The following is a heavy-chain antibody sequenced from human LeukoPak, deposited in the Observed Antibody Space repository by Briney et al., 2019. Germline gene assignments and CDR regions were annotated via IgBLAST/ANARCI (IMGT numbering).Heavy chain of an antibody. V-gene: IGHV3-23*01. D-gene: IGHD3-10*01. CDR3: AKDLGLRTDFDY. Sequence: GGSLRLSCAASGFTFSSYGMSWVRQAPGKGLEWVSAISGSGGSTYYADSVKGRFTISRDNSKNTLYLQMNSLRAEDTAIYYCAKDLGLRTDFDYWGQGPLVTVSS. J-gene: IGHJ4*02. CDR1: GFTFSSYG. CDR2: ISGSGGST.